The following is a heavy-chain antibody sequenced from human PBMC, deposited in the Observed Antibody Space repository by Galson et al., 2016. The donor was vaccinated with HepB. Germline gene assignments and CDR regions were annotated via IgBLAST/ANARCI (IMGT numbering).Heavy chain of an antibody. J-gene: IGHJ4*02. V-gene: IGHV4-39*01. CDR1: GDSISNVGRH. D-gene: IGHD6-13*01. CDR2: IHSSGTS. CDR3: VRLGPAAAVANRRGSFY. Sequence: SETLSLTCTVSGDSISNVGRHWGWFRQSPEMGLEYIGSIHSSGTSYYNPSLTSRVTVSADMSRNQVFLSLTSVTAADTAIYYCVRLGPAAAVANRRGSFYWSQGTRVTVSS.